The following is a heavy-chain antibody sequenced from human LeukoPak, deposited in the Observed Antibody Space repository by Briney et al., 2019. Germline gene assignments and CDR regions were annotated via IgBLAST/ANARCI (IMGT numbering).Heavy chain of an antibody. CDR2: ISYDGNNE. CDR3: ARDVGGVGASPFDN. J-gene: IGHJ4*02. V-gene: IGHV3-30-3*01. D-gene: IGHD1-26*01. CDR1: GFTLSSNA. Sequence: PGGSLRLSCAASGFTLSSNAMHWVRQAPGKGLEWVTGISYDGNNEYYTDSVKGRFTISRDNSKNTLYLQMNSLRAEDTAVYYCARDVGGVGASPFDNWGQGTLVTVSS.